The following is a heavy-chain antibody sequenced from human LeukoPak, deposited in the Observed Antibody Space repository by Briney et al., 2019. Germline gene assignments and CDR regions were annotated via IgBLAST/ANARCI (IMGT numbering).Heavy chain of an antibody. D-gene: IGHD6-13*01. V-gene: IGHV1-18*01. CDR3: ARVSSSWYYFDY. Sequence: GAPVKVSCKASGFTFTSYGFSWVRQAPGQGLEWMGWISGYNGNTNYAQKLQGRVTMNTDTSTSTAYMELRSLISDDTAIYYCARVSSSWYYFDYWGQGTLVTVSS. CDR1: GFTFTSYG. CDR2: ISGYNGNT. J-gene: IGHJ4*02.